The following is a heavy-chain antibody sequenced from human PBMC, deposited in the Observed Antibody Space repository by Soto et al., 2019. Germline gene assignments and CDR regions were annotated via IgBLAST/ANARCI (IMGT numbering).Heavy chain of an antibody. V-gene: IGHV4-31*03. Sequence: SETLSLTCTVSGGSISSGGYYWGWIRQHPGKGLEWIGYIYYSGSTYYNPSLKSRVTISVDTSKNQFSLKLSSMTAADTAVYYCARGYYDSSGYYPVDYWGQGTLVTVSS. CDR2: IYYSGST. CDR1: GGSISSGGYY. D-gene: IGHD3-22*01. J-gene: IGHJ4*02. CDR3: ARGYYDSSGYYPVDY.